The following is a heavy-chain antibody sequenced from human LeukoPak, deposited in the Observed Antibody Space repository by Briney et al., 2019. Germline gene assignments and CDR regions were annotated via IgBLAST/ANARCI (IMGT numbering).Heavy chain of an antibody. V-gene: IGHV4-59*01. D-gene: IGHD3-3*01. J-gene: IGHJ6*03. CDR3: ARQSPLLEWLSPDYYYYMDV. CDR2: IYYSGST. Sequence: SETLSLTCSVSGDSITLYCWSWIRQPPGKGLEWIGYIYYSGSTDSNPSLKSRITMSVDTSKNQFSLKLSSVTAADTAVYYCARQSPLLEWLSPDYYYYMDVWGKGTTVTVSS. CDR1: GDSITLYC.